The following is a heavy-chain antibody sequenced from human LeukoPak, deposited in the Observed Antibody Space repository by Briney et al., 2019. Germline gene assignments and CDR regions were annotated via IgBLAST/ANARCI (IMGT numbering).Heavy chain of an antibody. Sequence: ASVKVSCKASGGTFTSYAISWVRQAPGQGLEWMGIINPSGGSTSYAQKFQGRVTMTRDTSTTTVYMELSSLRSEDTAVYYCARERTTVAATGKNWFDPWGQGTLVTVSS. CDR1: GGTFTSYA. CDR2: INPSGGST. D-gene: IGHD2-15*01. J-gene: IGHJ5*02. V-gene: IGHV1-46*01. CDR3: ARERTTVAATGKNWFDP.